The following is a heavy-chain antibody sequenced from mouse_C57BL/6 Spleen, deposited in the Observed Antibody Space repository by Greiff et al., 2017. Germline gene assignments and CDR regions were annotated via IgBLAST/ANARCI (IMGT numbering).Heavy chain of an antibody. J-gene: IGHJ2*01. CDR3: ARDRGDGSSYDFDY. V-gene: IGHV5-4*01. D-gene: IGHD1-1*01. CDR2: ISDGGSYT. CDR1: GFTFSSYA. Sequence: EVKLVESGGGLVKPGGSLKLSCAASGFTFSSYAMSWVRQTPEKRLEWVATISDGGSYTYYPDNVKGRFTISRDNAKNNLYLQMSHLKSEDTAMYYCARDRGDGSSYDFDYWGQGTTLTVSS.